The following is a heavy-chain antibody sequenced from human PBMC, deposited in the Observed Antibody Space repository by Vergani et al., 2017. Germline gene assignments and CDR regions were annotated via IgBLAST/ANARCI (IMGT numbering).Heavy chain of an antibody. CDR1: GYTFPNYG. D-gene: IGHD1-26*01. V-gene: IGHV1-18*04. Sequence: QVQLVQSGAEVKTPGASVKVSCEGSGYTFPNYGISWVRQAPGEGLEWLGWISVYNGETKFAQKFQGRVTLTRDTSTDTAYMEMGSLRSDDTAVYYCARDRGNSGDYNFDYWGQGTLVTVSS. CDR2: ISVYNGET. CDR3: ARDRGNSGDYNFDY. J-gene: IGHJ4*02.